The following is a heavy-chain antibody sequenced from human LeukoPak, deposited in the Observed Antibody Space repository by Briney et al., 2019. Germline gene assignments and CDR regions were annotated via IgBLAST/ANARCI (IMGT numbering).Heavy chain of an antibody. D-gene: IGHD4-23*01. CDR1: EGTFSSYA. CDR2: IIPIFGTA. J-gene: IGHJ3*02. Sequence: SVKVSCKASEGTFSSYAISWVRQAPGQGLEWMGGIIPIFGTANYAQKFQGRVTITADDSTSTAYMELSSLRSEDTAVYYCARGYYGGTYYNAFDTFGQGTMVTVSS. CDR3: ARGYYGGTYYNAFDT. V-gene: IGHV1-69*13.